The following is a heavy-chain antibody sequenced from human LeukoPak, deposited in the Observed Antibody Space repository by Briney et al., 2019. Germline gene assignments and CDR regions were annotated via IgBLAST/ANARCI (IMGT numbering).Heavy chain of an antibody. CDR3: ARGIDRHAPPFDY. CDR1: GGSFSGYY. V-gene: IGHV4-34*01. CDR2: INHSGST. D-gene: IGHD3-9*01. J-gene: IGHJ4*02. Sequence: SETLSLTCAVYGGSFSGYYWSWIRQPPGKGLEWIGEINHSGSTNYNPSLKSRVTISVDTSKNQFSLKLSSVTAADTAVYYCARGIDRHAPPFDYWGQGTLVTVSS.